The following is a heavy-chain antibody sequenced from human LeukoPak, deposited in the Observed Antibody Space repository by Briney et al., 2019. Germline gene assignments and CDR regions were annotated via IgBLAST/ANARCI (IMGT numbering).Heavy chain of an antibody. Sequence: GGSLRLSCAASGFTFSSYWMSWVRQAPGKGLEWVANIKQDGSEKYYVDSVKGRFTISRDNAKNSLYLQMNSLRAEDTAVYYCARDLSGVAGYTYGRGIDYWGQGTLVTVSS. CDR1: GFTFSSYW. J-gene: IGHJ4*02. CDR2: IKQDGSEK. V-gene: IGHV3-7*01. D-gene: IGHD5-18*01. CDR3: ARDLSGVAGYTYGRGIDY.